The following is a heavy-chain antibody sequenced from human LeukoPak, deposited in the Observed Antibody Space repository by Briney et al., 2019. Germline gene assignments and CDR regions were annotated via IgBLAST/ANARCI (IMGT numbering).Heavy chain of an antibody. J-gene: IGHJ3*02. CDR3: ARRTAINAFDI. CDR1: GFTFNSYS. D-gene: IGHD2-21*02. CDR2: ISGSNSYI. Sequence: PGGSLRLSCAASGFTFNSYSMNWVRQAPGKGLEWVSSISGSNSYIYYADSMKGRFTISRDNAKNSLYLQMNSLRAEDTAVYYCARRTAINAFDIWGQGTMVTVSS. V-gene: IGHV3-21*04.